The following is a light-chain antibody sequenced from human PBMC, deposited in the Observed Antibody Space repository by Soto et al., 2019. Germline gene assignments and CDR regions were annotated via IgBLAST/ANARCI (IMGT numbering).Light chain of an antibody. Sequence: IRMTQSPSSFSASTGDRVTITCRASQSISSYLNWYQQKPGKAPKLLIYAASSLQSGVPSRFSGSGSGTDFTLTISSLQPEDFATYYCQQSYSTPPITFGQGTRLEIK. J-gene: IGKJ5*01. CDR3: QQSYSTPPIT. CDR2: AAS. V-gene: IGKV1-39*01. CDR1: QSISSY.